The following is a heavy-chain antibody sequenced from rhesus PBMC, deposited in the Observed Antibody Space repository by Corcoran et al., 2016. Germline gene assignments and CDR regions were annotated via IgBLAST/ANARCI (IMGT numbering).Heavy chain of an antibody. Sequence: QVKLQQWGEGLVKPSETLSLTCAVYGGSISGYYWSWIRQPPGKGLEWIGNMYGSSRTTYYNPSLKGRVTTSEDTTKSQFSLKLTSVTAADTAVYYCARDYVLSYWGQGVLVTVSS. D-gene: IGHD2-2*01. CDR3: ARDYVLSY. V-gene: IGHV4-73*01. CDR2: MYGSSRTT. J-gene: IGHJ4*01. CDR1: GGSISGYY.